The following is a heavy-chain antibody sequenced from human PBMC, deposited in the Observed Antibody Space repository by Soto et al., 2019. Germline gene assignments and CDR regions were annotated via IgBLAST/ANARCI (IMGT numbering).Heavy chain of an antibody. D-gene: IGHD5-18*01. CDR2: ITYNGDNT. J-gene: IGHJ4*02. CDR3: ARYIRGPTVFYFDF. Sequence: PGGSLRLSCAASGFTFRSYAMTWVRQAPGKGLEWVSVITYNGDNTFYADSVKGRFTISRDNSKDTVYLQMNSLRAEDTAVYYCARYIRGPTVFYFDFWGPGVLVTVS. CDR1: GFTFRSYA. V-gene: IGHV3-23*01.